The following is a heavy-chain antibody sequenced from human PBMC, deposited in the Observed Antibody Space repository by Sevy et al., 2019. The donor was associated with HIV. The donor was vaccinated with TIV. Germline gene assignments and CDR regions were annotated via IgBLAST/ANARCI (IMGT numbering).Heavy chain of an antibody. CDR3: ARDCSSASCLWGMDV. CDR2: IKRDGSEK. CDR1: GFTFSNYW. Sequence: QLGGSLRLSCAGSGFTFSNYWMSWVRQAPGKGLEWVANIKRDGSEKYYVASVKGRFTISRDNAKTSLYLQMNSLRVEDTAVYYCARDCSSASCLWGMDVWGQGTMVTVSS. V-gene: IGHV3-7*03. J-gene: IGHJ6*02. D-gene: IGHD2-2*01.